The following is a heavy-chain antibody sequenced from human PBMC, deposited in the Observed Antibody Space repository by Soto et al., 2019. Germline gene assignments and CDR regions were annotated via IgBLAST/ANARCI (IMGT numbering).Heavy chain of an antibody. CDR3: ARVSGYCSSTSCYGNYYYYMDV. V-gene: IGHV1-3*01. Sequence: GASVKVSCKASGYTFTSYAMHWVRQAPGQRHEWKRWINAGNGNTKYSQKFQGRVTITRDTSASTAYMELSSLRSEDTDVYYCARVSGYCSSTSCYGNYYYYMDVWGKGTTVTVSS. CDR1: GYTFTSYA. CDR2: INAGNGNT. D-gene: IGHD2-2*01. J-gene: IGHJ6*03.